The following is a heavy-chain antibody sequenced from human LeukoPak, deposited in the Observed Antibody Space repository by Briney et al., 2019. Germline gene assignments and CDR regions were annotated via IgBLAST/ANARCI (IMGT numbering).Heavy chain of an antibody. Sequence: SVKVSCKASGGTFSSYAINWVRQAPGQGLEWMGGIIPTFGSPNYAQKFQGRVTITADEYTSTAYMELSSLRSEDTAVYYCARERTQLVNFDYWGQGTLVTVSS. D-gene: IGHD6-6*01. CDR3: ARERTQLVNFDY. J-gene: IGHJ4*02. CDR1: GGTFSSYA. CDR2: IIPTFGSP. V-gene: IGHV1-69*13.